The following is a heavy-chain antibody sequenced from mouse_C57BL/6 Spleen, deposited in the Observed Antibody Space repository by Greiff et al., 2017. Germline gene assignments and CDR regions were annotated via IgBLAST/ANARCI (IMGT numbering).Heavy chain of an antibody. CDR2: IDPETGGT. Sequence: QVQLKESGAELVRPGASVTLSCKASGYTFTDYEMHWVKQTPVHGLEWIGAIDPETGGTAYNQKFKGKAILTADKSSSTAYMELRSLTSEDSAVYYWTRSGGSSPYWYFDFWGTGTTVTVSS. D-gene: IGHD1-1*01. CDR3: TRSGGSSPYWYFDF. CDR1: GYTFTDYE. J-gene: IGHJ1*03. V-gene: IGHV1-15*01.